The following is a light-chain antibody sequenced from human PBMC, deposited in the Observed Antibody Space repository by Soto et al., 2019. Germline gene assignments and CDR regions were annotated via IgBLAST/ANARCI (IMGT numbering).Light chain of an antibody. CDR2: AAS. V-gene: IGKV1-39*01. J-gene: IGKJ4*01. CDR1: QGISSY. Sequence: DIQLTQSPSFLSASVGDRVTITCRASQGISSYLAWYQQKPGKAPKLLIYAASSLQSGVPSRFSGSGSGTDFTLTIAGLQPEDSASYFCQQSISAPLTFGGGTKVEIK. CDR3: QQSISAPLT.